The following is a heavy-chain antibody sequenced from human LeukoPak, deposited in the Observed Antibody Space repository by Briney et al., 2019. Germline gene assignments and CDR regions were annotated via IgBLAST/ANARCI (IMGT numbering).Heavy chain of an antibody. CDR2: RNSGSI. V-gene: IGHV3-23*01. D-gene: IGHD4/OR15-4a*01. J-gene: IGHJ4*02. CDR3: ARRAGAYSHPYDY. Sequence: GGSLRLSCAASGFTFSSYVMSWVRQAPGKGLEWVSGRNSGSIGYADSVKGRFTISRDNSKNTLYLQMNSLRAEDTAVYYCARRAGAYSHPYDYWGQGTLVTVSS. CDR1: GFTFSSYV.